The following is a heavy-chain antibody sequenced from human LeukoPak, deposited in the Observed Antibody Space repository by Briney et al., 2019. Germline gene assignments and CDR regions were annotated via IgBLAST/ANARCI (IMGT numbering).Heavy chain of an antibody. V-gene: IGHV3-21*01. CDR2: ISSSSSYI. Sequence: GGSLRLSCAASGFTFSSYSMNWVRQAPGKGLEWVSSISSSSSYIYYADSVKGRFTISRDNAKNSLYLQMNSLRAEDTAVYYCARVYDILTGYLYFDYWGQGTLVTVSS. CDR3: ARVYDILTGYLYFDY. D-gene: IGHD3-9*01. J-gene: IGHJ4*02. CDR1: GFTFSSYS.